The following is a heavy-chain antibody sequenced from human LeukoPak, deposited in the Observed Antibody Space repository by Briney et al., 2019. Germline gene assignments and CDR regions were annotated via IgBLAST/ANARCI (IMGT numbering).Heavy chain of an antibody. CDR3: ARDRLGYCSSTSCYLFDY. V-gene: IGHV1-69*13. J-gene: IGHJ4*02. CDR2: IIPIFGTA. CDR1: GGTFSSYA. Sequence: ASVKVSCKASGGTFSSYAISWVRQAPGQGLEWMGGIIPIFGTANYAQKFQGRVTITADESTSTAYMELSSLRSEDTAVYYCARDRLGYCSSTSCYLFDYWGQGTLVTVSS. D-gene: IGHD2-2*01.